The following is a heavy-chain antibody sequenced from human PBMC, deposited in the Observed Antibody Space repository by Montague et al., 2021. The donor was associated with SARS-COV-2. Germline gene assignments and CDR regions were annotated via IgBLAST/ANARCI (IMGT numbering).Heavy chain of an antibody. Sequence: SETLSLTCTVSGGSISTYYWSWIRQPPRKGLERVWFIYFSWSTNYNPSLKSRVTISIDTSKNQFYLELSSVTAADMAVYDCESSGGHCTGGSCYYVSWGQGTLVTVSS. J-gene: IGHJ5*02. CDR2: IYFSWST. V-gene: IGHV4-59*01. CDR1: GGSISTYY. CDR3: ESSGGHCTGGSCYYVS. D-gene: IGHD2-15*01.